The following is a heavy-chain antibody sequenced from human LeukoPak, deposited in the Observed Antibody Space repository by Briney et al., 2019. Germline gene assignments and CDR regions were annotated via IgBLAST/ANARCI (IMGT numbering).Heavy chain of an antibody. CDR2: IYYSGST. Sequence: SETLSLTCTVSGGSISSSSYYWGWIRQPPGKGLEWIGSIYYSGSTCYNPSLKSRVTISVDTSKNQFSLKLSSVTAADTAVYYCARGYYYDSSGYPDAFDIWGQGTMVTVSS. J-gene: IGHJ3*02. D-gene: IGHD3-22*01. CDR3: ARGYYYDSSGYPDAFDI. CDR1: GGSISSSSYY. V-gene: IGHV4-39*01.